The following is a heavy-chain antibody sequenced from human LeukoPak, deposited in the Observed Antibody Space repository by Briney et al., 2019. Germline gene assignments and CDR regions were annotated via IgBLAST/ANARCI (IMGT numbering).Heavy chain of an antibody. CDR2: LTGSGGNT. CDR1: GFTFSSYA. D-gene: IGHD3-10*01. CDR3: VKFRGIQHYNYHMDV. Sequence: GGSLRLSCVASGFTFSSYAMSWVRQAPGKGLEWVSGLTGSGGNTYYADSVKGRFTISRGNSKNTLSLQMNSLRAEDAAVYYCVKFRGIQHYNYHMDVWGKGTTVTVSS. J-gene: IGHJ6*03. V-gene: IGHV3-23*01.